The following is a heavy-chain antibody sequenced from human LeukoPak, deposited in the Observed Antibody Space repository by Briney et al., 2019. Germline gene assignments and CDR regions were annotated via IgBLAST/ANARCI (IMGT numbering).Heavy chain of an antibody. D-gene: IGHD2-15*01. V-gene: IGHV3-30*02. Sequence: GGSLRLSCAASGFTFSSYGMHWVRQAPGKGLEWVAFIRYDGSNKYYADSVKGRFTISRDNSKNTLYLQMNSLRAEDTAVYYCAREGYCSGDSCYSYNWFDPWGQGTLVTVSS. J-gene: IGHJ5*02. CDR3: AREGYCSGDSCYSYNWFDP. CDR2: IRYDGSNK. CDR1: GFTFSSYG.